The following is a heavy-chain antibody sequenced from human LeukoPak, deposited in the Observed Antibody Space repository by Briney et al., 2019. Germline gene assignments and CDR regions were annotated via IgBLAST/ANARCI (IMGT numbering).Heavy chain of an antibody. V-gene: IGHV4-34*01. D-gene: IGHD3-3*01. CDR2: INHSGST. Sequence: SETQSLTCAVYGGSFSGYYWSWIRQPPGKGREWIGEINHSGSTNYNPSLKSRVTISVDTSKNQFSLKLSSVTAADTAVYYCARTFRESYYDFWSGYSTLDYWGQGTLVTVSS. CDR3: ARTFRESYYDFWSGYSTLDY. J-gene: IGHJ4*02. CDR1: GGSFSGYY.